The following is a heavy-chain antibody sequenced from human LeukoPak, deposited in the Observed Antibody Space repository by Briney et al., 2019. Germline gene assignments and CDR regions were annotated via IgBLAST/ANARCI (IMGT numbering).Heavy chain of an antibody. D-gene: IGHD1-26*01. Sequence: PSETLSLTCSVSGGSISSSGYYWGWIRQAPGKGLEWIGSMYYSGSTSYNPSLRSRVTISVDTSKNQFSLKLSSVTAADTAVYYCARHRVGAGKYFDYWGQGTLVTVSS. V-gene: IGHV4-39*01. CDR3: ARHRVGAGKYFDY. J-gene: IGHJ4*02. CDR2: MYYSGST. CDR1: GGSISSSGYY.